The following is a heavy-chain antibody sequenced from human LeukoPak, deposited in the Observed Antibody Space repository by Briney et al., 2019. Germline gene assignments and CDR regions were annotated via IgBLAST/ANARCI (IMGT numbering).Heavy chain of an antibody. J-gene: IGHJ4*02. Sequence: GASVKVSCKASGYILTNYHIHWVRQAPGQGLEWMGIINPSGGSTKYAQNFQGRVTMARDTSTSTVYLELSSLRSEDTAVYYCARGVTTMLRGQKYYFDYWGQGTLVTVSS. CDR1: GYILTNYH. V-gene: IGHV1-46*01. CDR3: ARGVTTMLRGQKYYFDY. D-gene: IGHD5-12*01. CDR2: INPSGGST.